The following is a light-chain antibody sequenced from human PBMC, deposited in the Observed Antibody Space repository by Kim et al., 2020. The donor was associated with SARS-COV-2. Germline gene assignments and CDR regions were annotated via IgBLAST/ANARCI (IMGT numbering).Light chain of an antibody. V-gene: IGLV2-11*01. J-gene: IGLJ2*01. CDR3: CSYAGDYVI. CDR2: DVT. Sequence: QSALTQPRSVSGSPGQLVTISCTGASNNIGFYNYVSWYQHHPGRAPKLIIYDVTKRPSGVPARFSGSKSGNTASLTVSGLQSEDEADYYCCSYAGDYVIFGGGTQLTVL. CDR1: SNNIGFYNY.